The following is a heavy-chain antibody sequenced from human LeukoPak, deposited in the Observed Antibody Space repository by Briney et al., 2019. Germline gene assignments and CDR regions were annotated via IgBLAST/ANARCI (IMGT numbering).Heavy chain of an antibody. CDR2: INHSGST. CDR1: GGSFSGYY. V-gene: IGHV4-34*01. D-gene: IGHD3-3*01. CDR3: ASTREFYYDFWSGSSRGMDV. Sequence: ASETLSLTCAVYGGSFSGYYWSWIRQPPGKGLEWIGEINHSGSTNYNPSLKSRVTISVDTSKNQFSLKLSSVTAADTAVYYCASTREFYYDFWSGSSRGMDVWGQGTTVTVSS. J-gene: IGHJ6*02.